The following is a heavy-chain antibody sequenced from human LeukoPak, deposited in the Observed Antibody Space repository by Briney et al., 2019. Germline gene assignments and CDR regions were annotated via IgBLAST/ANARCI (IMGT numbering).Heavy chain of an antibody. Sequence: ASVKVSCKASGYTFTGYYMHWVRQAPGQGLEWMGWINPNSGGTNYAQKFQGRVTMTRDTSISTVYMELSRLRSDDTAVYYCARSPLAAAGRRMFDYWGQGTLVTVSS. CDR1: GYTFTGYY. CDR2: INPNSGGT. D-gene: IGHD6-13*01. CDR3: ARSPLAAAGRRMFDY. J-gene: IGHJ4*02. V-gene: IGHV1-2*02.